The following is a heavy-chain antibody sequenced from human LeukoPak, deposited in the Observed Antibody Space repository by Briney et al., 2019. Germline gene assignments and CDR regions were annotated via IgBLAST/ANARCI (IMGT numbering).Heavy chain of an antibody. CDR1: GFAFSSYA. CDR3: AKGLAQLWFY. CDR2: ISGSGGST. V-gene: IGHV3-23*01. D-gene: IGHD5-18*01. Sequence: GGSLRLSCAASGFAFSSYAMSWDRQAPGKGLEWVSAISGSGGSTYYADSVKGRFTISRDNSKNTLYLQMISLRAEDTAVYYCAKGLAQLWFYWGQGTLVTVSS. J-gene: IGHJ4*02.